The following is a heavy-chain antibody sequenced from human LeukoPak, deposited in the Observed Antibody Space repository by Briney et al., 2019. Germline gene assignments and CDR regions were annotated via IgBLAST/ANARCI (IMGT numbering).Heavy chain of an antibody. V-gene: IGHV3-48*01. CDR2: IGSSVSTR. Sequence: GGSLRLSCAVSGFTFSSYNINWVCRAPGKGLEWVSYIGSSVSTRYYADSVKGRFTISRDNGKHSLYLQMNSLRAEDTAVYYCAREGSDFWSGYSKGYFDYWGQGTLVTVSS. CDR1: GFTFSSYN. J-gene: IGHJ4*02. CDR3: AREGSDFWSGYSKGYFDY. D-gene: IGHD3-3*01.